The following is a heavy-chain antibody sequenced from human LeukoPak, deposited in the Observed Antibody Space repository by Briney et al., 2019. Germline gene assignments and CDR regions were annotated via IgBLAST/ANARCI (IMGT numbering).Heavy chain of an antibody. J-gene: IGHJ4*02. CDR1: GFTFSSYG. CDR2: IRYDGSNK. CDR3: AKRNDYSNHFDY. V-gene: IGHV3-30*02. Sequence: PGGSLRLSCAASGFTFSSYGMHWVRQAPGKGLEWVAFIRYDGSNKYYADSVKGRFTISRDNSKNTLYLQMNSLRAEDTAVYYCAKRNDYSNHFDYWGQGTLVTVSS. D-gene: IGHD4-11*01.